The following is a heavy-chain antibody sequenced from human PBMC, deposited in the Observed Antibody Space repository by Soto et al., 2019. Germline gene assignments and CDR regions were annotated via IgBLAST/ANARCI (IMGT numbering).Heavy chain of an antibody. CDR1: GYTFTNYG. Sequence: QVQLVQSGAEVKKPGASVKVSCKASGYTFTNYGISWVRQAPGQGLEWMGWISAYNGHTDYAQKLQGRVIMTTDTSRSTAYMELRSLSSDDTAVYYCERDRSSSDYWGQGTLVTVSS. J-gene: IGHJ4*02. CDR3: ERDRSSSDY. V-gene: IGHV1-18*04. CDR2: ISAYNGHT. D-gene: IGHD3-10*01.